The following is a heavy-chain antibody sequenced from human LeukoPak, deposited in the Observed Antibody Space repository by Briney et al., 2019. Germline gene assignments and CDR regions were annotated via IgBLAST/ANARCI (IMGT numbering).Heavy chain of an antibody. Sequence: SETLSLTCTVSGGSISSYYWSWIRQPPGKGLEWIGYIYYSGSTNYNPSLKSRVTISVDTSKNQFSLKLSSVTAADTAVYYCARGISTVDYWGQGTLVTVSS. D-gene: IGHD2-15*01. V-gene: IGHV4-59*01. CDR2: IYYSGST. J-gene: IGHJ4*02. CDR1: GGSISSYY. CDR3: ARGISTVDY.